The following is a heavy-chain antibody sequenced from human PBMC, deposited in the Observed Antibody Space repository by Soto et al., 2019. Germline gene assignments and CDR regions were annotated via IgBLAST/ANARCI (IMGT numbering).Heavy chain of an antibody. D-gene: IGHD3-22*01. CDR1: GGTFSSYA. CDR2: IIPIFGTA. Sequence: SVKVSCKASGGTFSSYAISWVRQAPGQGLEWMGGIIPIFGTANYAQKFQGRVTITADESTSTAYMELSSLRSEDTAVYYCARGGYHYYDSSGLYYFDYWGQGTLVTVSS. J-gene: IGHJ4*02. CDR3: ARGGYHYYDSSGLYYFDY. V-gene: IGHV1-69*13.